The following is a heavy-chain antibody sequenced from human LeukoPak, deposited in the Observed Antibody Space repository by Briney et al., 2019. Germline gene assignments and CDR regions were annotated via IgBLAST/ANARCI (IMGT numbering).Heavy chain of an antibody. J-gene: IGHJ6*02. CDR1: GGSISSGGYS. V-gene: IGHV4-30-2*01. CDR2: IYHGGST. CDR3: ARGAQDYGMDV. Sequence: SQTLSLTCAVSGGSISSGGYSWSWIRQPPGKGLEWIGYIYHGGSTYYNPSLKSRVTISVDRSKNQFSLKLSSVTAADTAVYYCARGAQDYGMDVWGQGTTVTVSS.